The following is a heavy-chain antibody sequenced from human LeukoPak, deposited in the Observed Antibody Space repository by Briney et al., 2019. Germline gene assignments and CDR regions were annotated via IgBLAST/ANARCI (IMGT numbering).Heavy chain of an antibody. Sequence: GRSLRLSCAASGFTFSSYAMHWVRQAPGKGLEWVAVISYDGSNKYYADSVKGRFTISRDNSKNTLYLQTNSLRAEDTAVYYCARDFAVTTGDYWGQGTLVTVSS. CDR2: ISYDGSNK. V-gene: IGHV3-30-3*01. CDR1: GFTFSSYA. D-gene: IGHD4-17*01. CDR3: ARDFAVTTGDY. J-gene: IGHJ4*02.